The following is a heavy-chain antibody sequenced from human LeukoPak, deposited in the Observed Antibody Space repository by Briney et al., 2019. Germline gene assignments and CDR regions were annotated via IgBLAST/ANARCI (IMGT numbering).Heavy chain of an antibody. CDR2: IIAYNGNT. J-gene: IGHJ4*02. CDR3: ARGYGSGSYYNSYYFDY. Sequence: GASVKVSCKASGYTFTSYGISWVRQAPGQGLEWMGWIIAYNGNTNNAQKLQGRVTMTTDTSTSTAYRELRSLRSDDTAVYYCARGYGSGSYYNSYYFDYWGQGTLVTVSS. CDR1: GYTFTSYG. V-gene: IGHV1-18*04. D-gene: IGHD3-10*01.